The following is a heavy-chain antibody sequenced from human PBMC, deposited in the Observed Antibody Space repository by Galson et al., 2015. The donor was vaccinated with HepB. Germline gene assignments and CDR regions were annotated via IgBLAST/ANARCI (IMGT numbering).Heavy chain of an antibody. Sequence: SVKVSCKASGYTFTSYYMHWVRQAPGQGLEWMGWINPNSGGTNYAQKFQGWVTMTRDTSISTAYMELSRLRSDDTAVYYCARDLRGGVNWNDVGWFDPWGQGTLVTVSS. CDR3: ARDLRGGVNWNDVGWFDP. V-gene: IGHV1-2*04. J-gene: IGHJ5*02. CDR1: GYTFTSYY. CDR2: INPNSGGT. D-gene: IGHD1-1*01.